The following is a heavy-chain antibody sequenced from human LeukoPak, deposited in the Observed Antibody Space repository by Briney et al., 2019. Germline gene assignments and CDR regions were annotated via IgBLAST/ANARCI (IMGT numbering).Heavy chain of an antibody. V-gene: IGHV4-59*12. J-gene: IGHJ3*02. CDR2: IYYSGST. CDR3: ARYDPGAFDI. D-gene: IGHD3-16*01. CDR1: GGSISSYY. Sequence: SETLSLICTVSGGSISSYYWSWIRQPPGKGLEWIGYIYYSGSTHYNPSLKSRVTISVDTSKNQFSLKLSSVTAADTAVYYCARYDPGAFDIWGQGTMVTVSS.